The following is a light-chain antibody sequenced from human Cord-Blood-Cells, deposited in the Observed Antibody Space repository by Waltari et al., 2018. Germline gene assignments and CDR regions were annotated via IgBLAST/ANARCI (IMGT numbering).Light chain of an antibody. CDR1: QSVSSY. J-gene: IGKJ3*01. Sequence: EIVLTQSPATLSLSPRDRATLSCRASQSVSSYLAWCQQKPGQPPRLLIYDASNRATGIPARFSGSGSGTDFTLTISSLEPEDFAVYYCQQRSNWIFTFGPGTKVDIK. CDR3: QQRSNWIFT. CDR2: DAS. V-gene: IGKV3-11*01.